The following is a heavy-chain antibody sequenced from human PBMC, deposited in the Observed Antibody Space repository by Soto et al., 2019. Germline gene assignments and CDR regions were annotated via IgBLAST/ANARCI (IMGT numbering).Heavy chain of an antibody. V-gene: IGHV1-3*01. CDR3: AADPTLVLRFLEWSNYGMDV. D-gene: IGHD3-3*01. Sequence: GASVKVSCKASGYTFTSYAMHWVRQAPGQRLEWMGWINAGDGNTKYSQKFQERVTITRDMSTSTAYMELSSLRSEDTAVYYCAADPTLVLRFLEWSNYGMDVWGQGTTVTVSS. CDR1: GYTFTSYA. J-gene: IGHJ6*02. CDR2: INAGDGNT.